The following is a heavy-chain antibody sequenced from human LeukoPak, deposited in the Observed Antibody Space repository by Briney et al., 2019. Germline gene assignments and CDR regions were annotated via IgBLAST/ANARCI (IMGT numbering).Heavy chain of an antibody. CDR2: INPNSGGT. CDR3: VRGYFAGGTSYLQH. D-gene: IGHD1-26*01. Sequence: ASVTVSFMASGYTFTVYYMHWVGQAPGQGLEGMGWINPNSGGTNYVQKFQGWVTITRDMSISTAYMELSRLRSYDTAVYLCVRGYFAGGTSYLQHRGEGTLATVSS. CDR1: GYTFTVYY. J-gene: IGHJ1*01. V-gene: IGHV1-2*04.